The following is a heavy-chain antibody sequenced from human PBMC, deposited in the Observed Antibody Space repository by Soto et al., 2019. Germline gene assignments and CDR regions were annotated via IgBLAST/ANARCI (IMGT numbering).Heavy chain of an antibody. CDR1: GYTFTGYY. Sequence: ASVKVSCKASGYTFTGYYMHWVRQAPGQGLEWMGWINPNSGGTNYAQKFQGWVTMTRDTSISTAYMELSRLRSDDTAVYYCARARYSSGWNRTPYPIDDWGQGTLVTVSS. CDR2: INPNSGGT. V-gene: IGHV1-2*04. J-gene: IGHJ4*02. CDR3: ARARYSSGWNRTPYPIDD. D-gene: IGHD6-19*01.